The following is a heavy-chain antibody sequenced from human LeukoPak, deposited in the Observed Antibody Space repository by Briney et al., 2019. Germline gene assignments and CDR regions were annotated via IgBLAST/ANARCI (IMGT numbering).Heavy chain of an antibody. V-gene: IGHV1-18*04. J-gene: IGHJ4*02. CDR2: ISSHNGNT. Sequence: ASVKVSCKASGYTFINYGIGWVRQAPGQGPEWMGWISSHNGNTNYAQKFQGRVTLTTVTATGTVYMELSSLRSEDTAVYYCARGLLHYCSGGSCPVDYWGQGTLVTVSS. D-gene: IGHD2-15*01. CDR1: GYTFINYG. CDR3: ARGLLHYCSGGSCPVDY.